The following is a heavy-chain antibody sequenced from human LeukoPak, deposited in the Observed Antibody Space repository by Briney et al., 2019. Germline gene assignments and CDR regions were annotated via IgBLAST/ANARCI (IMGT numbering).Heavy chain of an antibody. CDR1: GGSISSSSYY. J-gene: IGHJ4*02. CDR2: IYYSGST. CDR3: AREPLRIGYGDYGY. D-gene: IGHD4-17*01. Sequence: ASETLSLTCTVSGGSISSSSYYWGWIRQPPGKGLEWIGSIYYSGSTYYNPSLKSRVTISVDTSKNQLSLKLSSVTAADTAVYYCAREPLRIGYGDYGYWGQGTLVTVSS. V-gene: IGHV4-39*07.